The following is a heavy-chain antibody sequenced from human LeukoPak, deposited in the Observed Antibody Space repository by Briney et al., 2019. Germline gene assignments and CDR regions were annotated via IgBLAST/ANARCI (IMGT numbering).Heavy chain of an antibody. CDR3: ARDVADESSGYYSS. Sequence: SVKVSCKASGGTFSSYSVNWVRQAPGQGLEWMGGSIPLFGKANYAQKFQGRVTMTTDESTRTAFMELSGLTSQDTAVYYCARDVADESSGYYSSWGQGTVVIVSS. CDR1: GGTFSSYS. V-gene: IGHV1-69*05. D-gene: IGHD3-22*01. J-gene: IGHJ4*02. CDR2: SIPLFGKA.